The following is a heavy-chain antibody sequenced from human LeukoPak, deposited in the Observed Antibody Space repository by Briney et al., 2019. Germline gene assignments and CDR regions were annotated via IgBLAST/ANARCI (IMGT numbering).Heavy chain of an antibody. CDR1: GFTFSSYS. CDR2: IRTVTSSI. CDR3: AREGLPSGATKIFDY. Sequence: GGSLRLSCAVSGFTFSSYSMHWARQAPGKGLEWVSCIRTVTSSIYYADAVKGRFTVSRDNAKNSLYLEMNSLRAEDTAVYYCAREGLPSGATKIFDYWGQGTLVAVSS. J-gene: IGHJ4*02. D-gene: IGHD2-15*01. V-gene: IGHV3-21*01.